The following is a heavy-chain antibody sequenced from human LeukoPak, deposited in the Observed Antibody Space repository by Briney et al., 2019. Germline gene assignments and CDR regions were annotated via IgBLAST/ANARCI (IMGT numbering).Heavy chain of an antibody. Sequence: PSETLSLTCTVSGGSISSFYWSWIRQPPGKGLEWIGYIYYSGTTNYNLSLKSRVTISVDTSKNQFSLRLNSVTAADTAMYYCARYRNYDFWSGYDKWGQGTLVTVSS. D-gene: IGHD3-3*01. V-gene: IGHV4-59*08. CDR3: ARYRNYDFWSGYDK. J-gene: IGHJ4*02. CDR1: GGSISSFY. CDR2: IYYSGTT.